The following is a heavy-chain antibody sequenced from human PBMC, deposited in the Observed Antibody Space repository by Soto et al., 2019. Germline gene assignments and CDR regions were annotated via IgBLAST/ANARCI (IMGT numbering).Heavy chain of an antibody. CDR3: AKGGYSYGYGLDY. CDR1: GFTFSSYA. V-gene: IGHV3-23*01. Sequence: GGSLRLSCAASGFTFSSYAMSWVRQAPGKGPEWVSAISGSGGSTYYADSVKGRFTISRDNSKNTLYLQMNSLRAEDTAVYYCAKGGYSYGYGLDYWGQGTLVTVSS. CDR2: ISGSGGST. J-gene: IGHJ4*02. D-gene: IGHD5-18*01.